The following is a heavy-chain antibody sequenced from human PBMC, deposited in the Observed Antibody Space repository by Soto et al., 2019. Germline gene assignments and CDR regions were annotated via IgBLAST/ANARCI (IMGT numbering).Heavy chain of an antibody. J-gene: IGHJ4*02. CDR3: ARDISGSGSYNDYFDY. Sequence: SETLSLTCTVSGGSISDYYWSWIRQPPGKGLEWIGYIYYSGTTNYNPSLKSRVTITVDTSKNQFSLKLNSVTAADTAVYYCARDISGSGSYNDYFDYWGQGSLVTVS. D-gene: IGHD3-10*01. CDR1: GGSISDYY. V-gene: IGHV4-59*01. CDR2: IYYSGTT.